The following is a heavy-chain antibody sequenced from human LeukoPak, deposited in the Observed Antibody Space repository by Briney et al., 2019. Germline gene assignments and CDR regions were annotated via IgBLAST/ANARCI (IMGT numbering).Heavy chain of an antibody. CDR1: GGSISSYY. J-gene: IGHJ4*02. V-gene: IGHV4-59*01. CDR3: ARAPGWNYPYYFDY. CDR2: IYYSGST. Sequence: SETLSLTCTVSGGSISSYYWSWIRQPPGKGQEWIGYIYYSGSTNYNPSLKSRVTISVDTSKNQFSLKLSSVTAADTAVYYCARAPGWNYPYYFDYWGQGTLVTVSS. D-gene: IGHD1-7*01.